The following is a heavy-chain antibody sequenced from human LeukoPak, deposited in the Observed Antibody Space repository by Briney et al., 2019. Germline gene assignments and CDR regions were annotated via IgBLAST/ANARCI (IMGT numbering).Heavy chain of an antibody. CDR3: ARVIYMVRGVIHPPLVDY. D-gene: IGHD3-10*01. J-gene: IGHJ4*02. CDR2: ISSSSSTI. V-gene: IGHV3-48*04. Sequence: GRSLRLSCAASGFTFSSYSMNWVRQAPGKGLERVSYISSSSSTIYYADSVKGRFTISRDNAKNSLYLQMNSLGAEDTAVYYCARVIYMVRGVIHPPLVDYWGQGTLVTVSS. CDR1: GFTFSSYS.